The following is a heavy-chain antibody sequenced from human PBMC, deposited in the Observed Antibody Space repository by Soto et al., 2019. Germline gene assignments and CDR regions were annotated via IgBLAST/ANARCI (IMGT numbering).Heavy chain of an antibody. CDR3: ARRLYYDSSGFEGGGMDV. Sequence: SDTLSLTCTVSGGSISSRSYYWGWIRQPPGKGLEWIGSIYYSGSTYYNPSLKSRVTISVDTSKNQFSLKLSSVTAADTAVYYCARRLYYDSSGFEGGGMDVWGQGTTVT. J-gene: IGHJ6*01. CDR1: GGSISSRSYY. D-gene: IGHD3-22*01. CDR2: IYYSGST. V-gene: IGHV4-39*01.